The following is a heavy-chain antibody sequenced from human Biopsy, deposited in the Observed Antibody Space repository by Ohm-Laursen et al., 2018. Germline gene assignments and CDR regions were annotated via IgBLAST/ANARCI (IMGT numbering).Heavy chain of an antibody. CDR2: IYYSGIT. V-gene: IGHV4-59*01. D-gene: IGHD6-25*01. CDR3: AREAAIIDPRTRAFDY. CDR1: GGSISSYY. Sequence: SETLSLTWIVSGGSISSYYWNWLRQPPGQGREWIGYIYYSGITDYSPSLKSRVTISINKSKNQFFLKLSSVTAEDTAVYYCAREAAIIDPRTRAFDYWGQGTLVTVSS. J-gene: IGHJ4*02.